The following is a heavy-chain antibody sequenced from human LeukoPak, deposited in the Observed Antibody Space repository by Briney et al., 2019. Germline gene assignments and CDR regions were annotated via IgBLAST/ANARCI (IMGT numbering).Heavy chain of an antibody. CDR3: AKDVAQGPRSTSPYYFDY. CDR2: ISDGGGIR. D-gene: IGHD2-2*01. J-gene: IGHJ4*02. CDR1: GFTFSSYS. V-gene: IGHV3-23*01. Sequence: PGGSLRLSCAASGFTFSSYSMSWVRQAPGQGLEWVSVISDGGGIRIYADSVKGRFTISRDNSKNTLYLQMNSLRAEDTAVYYCAKDVAQGPRSTSPYYFDYWGQGTLVTVSS.